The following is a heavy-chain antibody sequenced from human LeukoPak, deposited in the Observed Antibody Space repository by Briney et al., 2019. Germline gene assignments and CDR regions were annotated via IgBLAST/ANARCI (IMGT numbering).Heavy chain of an antibody. J-gene: IGHJ6*02. CDR2: ISGGSDYI. Sequence: GGSLRLSCAASSFTFSSYEMNWVRQAPGKGLEWVSSISGGSDYIYYADSVKGRFSISRDNARNSLYLQMISLRAEDTALYYCASNTISLGPYYYYGMDVWGQGTTATVSS. CDR3: ASNTISLGPYYYYGMDV. V-gene: IGHV3-21*01. CDR1: SFTFSSYE. D-gene: IGHD3-9*01.